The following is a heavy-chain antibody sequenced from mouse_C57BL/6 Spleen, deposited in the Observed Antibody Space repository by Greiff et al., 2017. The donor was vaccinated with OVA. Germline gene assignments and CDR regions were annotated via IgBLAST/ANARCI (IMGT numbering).Heavy chain of an antibody. CDR1: GYTFTDYE. Sequence: QVQLKESGAELVRPGASVTLSCKASGYTFTDYEMHWVKQTPVHGLEWIGAIDPETGGTAYNQKFKGKAILTADKSSSTAYMELRSLTSEDSAVYYCTKVGGAMDYWGQGTSVTVSS. J-gene: IGHJ4*01. CDR3: TKVGGAMDY. V-gene: IGHV1-15*01. CDR2: IDPETGGT.